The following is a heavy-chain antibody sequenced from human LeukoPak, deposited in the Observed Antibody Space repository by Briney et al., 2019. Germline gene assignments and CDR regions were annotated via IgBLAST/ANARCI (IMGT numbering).Heavy chain of an antibody. CDR3: AKDCGTGPFACSH. J-gene: IGHJ4*02. V-gene: IGHV6-1*01. D-gene: IGHD2-15*01. Sequence: QTLSLTCLISRDSVSSNIAAWNWIRQSPSRGLECLGRTYYRSKWYNDYAVSVRSRITIDPDTSKNQFSLQLNSVTPEDTAVYYCAKDCGTGPFACSHWGQGTLVPVSS. CDR1: RDSVSSNIAA. CDR2: TYYRSKWYN.